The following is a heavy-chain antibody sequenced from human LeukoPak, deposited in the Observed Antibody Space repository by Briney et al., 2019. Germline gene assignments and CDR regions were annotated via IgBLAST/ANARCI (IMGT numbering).Heavy chain of an antibody. Sequence: SETLSLTCTVSGGSISSYYWTWIRQPAGKGLEWIGRIYTSGSTNYNPSLKSRVTISVDTSKNQFSLKVNSVTAADTAVYYCAREGCSSTRCYGDFDYWGQGTLVTVSS. CDR1: GGSISSYY. CDR3: AREGCSSTRCYGDFDY. D-gene: IGHD2-2*01. CDR2: IYTSGST. V-gene: IGHV4-4*07. J-gene: IGHJ4*02.